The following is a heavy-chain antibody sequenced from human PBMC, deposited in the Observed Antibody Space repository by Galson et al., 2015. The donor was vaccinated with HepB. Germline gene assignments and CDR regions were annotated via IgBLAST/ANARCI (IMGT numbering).Heavy chain of an antibody. Sequence: CAISGDSVSRGNAAWNWIRQSPSRGLEWLGRTYYRSKWYSDYAESVKGRISVNPDSSSNQFPLQLNSVTPEDTAIYYCSMGYSCGSQAFEIWGQGTMVTVSS. CDR1: GDSVSRGNAA. CDR2: TYYRSKWYS. CDR3: SMGYSCGSQAFEI. J-gene: IGHJ3*02. V-gene: IGHV6-1*01. D-gene: IGHD5-18*01.